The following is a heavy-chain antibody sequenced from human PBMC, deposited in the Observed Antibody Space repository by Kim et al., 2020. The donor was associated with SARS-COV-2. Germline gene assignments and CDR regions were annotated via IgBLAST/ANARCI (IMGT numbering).Heavy chain of an antibody. J-gene: IGHJ6*02. CDR3: ARTSGSYYNYVMDV. Sequence: PPPQSRVTIALDTSQNQCSLKLSSVTAADTAVYYCARTSGSYYNYVMDVWGQGTTVTVSS. V-gene: IGHV4-4*07. D-gene: IGHD3-10*01.